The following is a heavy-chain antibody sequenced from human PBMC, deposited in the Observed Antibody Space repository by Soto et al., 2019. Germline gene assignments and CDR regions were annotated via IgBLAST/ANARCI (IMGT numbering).Heavy chain of an antibody. V-gene: IGHV1-69*06. CDR3: TSWRIYSGSYCFDY. CDR1: GGTFNTYT. CDR2: IVPMYDSV. J-gene: IGHJ4*02. Sequence: QVQLVQSGAEVKKPGASVKVSCEASGGTFNTYTINWVRQAPGRGLEWVGQIVPMYDSVNYAENFQGRVTITADNSTKTAYMELTSLRSEDTALYFCTSWRIYSGSYCFDYWGQGTLVTVSS. D-gene: IGHD1-26*01.